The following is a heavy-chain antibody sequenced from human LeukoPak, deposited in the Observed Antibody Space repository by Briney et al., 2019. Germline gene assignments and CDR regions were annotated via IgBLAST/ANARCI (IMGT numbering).Heavy chain of an antibody. CDR3: VRESEYFDWLLDY. J-gene: IGHJ4*02. Sequence: GGSLRLSCAASGFTFSRNWMHWVRQALGKGLVWVSRISSDGSNTTYADSVKGRFIISRDNAKKTLYLQMNSLRVEDTAVYYCVRESEYFDWLLDYWGQGTLVTVSS. CDR2: ISSDGSNT. CDR1: GFTFSRNW. D-gene: IGHD3-9*01. V-gene: IGHV3-74*01.